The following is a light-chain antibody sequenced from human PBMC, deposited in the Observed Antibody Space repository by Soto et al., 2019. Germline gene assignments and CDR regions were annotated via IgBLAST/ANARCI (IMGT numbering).Light chain of an antibody. Sequence: QSVLTQPPSVSGAPGQRVTISCTGSSSNIGAGYDVHWYQQLPGTAPKLLIYGNSNRPSGVPDRFSGSKSGTSASLAITGLQAEDEADYYCQSYDSSLGYVFGTGIKLTVL. CDR1: SSNIGAGYD. CDR2: GNS. CDR3: QSYDSSLGYV. V-gene: IGLV1-40*01. J-gene: IGLJ1*01.